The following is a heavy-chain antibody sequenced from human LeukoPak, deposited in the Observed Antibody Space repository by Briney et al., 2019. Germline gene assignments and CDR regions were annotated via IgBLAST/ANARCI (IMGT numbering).Heavy chain of an antibody. CDR2: IDPSDSYT. V-gene: IGHV5-10-1*01. CDR1: GYTFTNYW. CDR3: VRRCGGDCYSITNFDY. J-gene: IGHJ4*02. D-gene: IGHD2-21*02. Sequence: GESLKISCKGSGYTFTNYWISWVRQMPGKGLEWMGRIDPSDSYTNCSPSFKGHVSISTDKSINTAYLQWSSLKASDTAMYYCVRRCGGDCYSITNFDYWGQGTLVTVSS.